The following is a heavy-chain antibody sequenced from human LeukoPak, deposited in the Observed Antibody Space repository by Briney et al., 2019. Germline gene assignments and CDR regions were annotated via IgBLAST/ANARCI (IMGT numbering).Heavy chain of an antibody. Sequence: PGGSLRLSCAASGFTFSSYAMHWVRQAPGKGLEWVAVISYDGSNKYYADSVKGRFTISRDNSKNTLYLQLNSLRAEDTAIYYCAKRFTYSSTWYYFEYWGEGTLVTVSS. J-gene: IGHJ4*02. D-gene: IGHD6-13*01. CDR1: GFTFSSYA. CDR2: ISYDGSNK. CDR3: AKRFTYSSTWYYFEY. V-gene: IGHV3-30*04.